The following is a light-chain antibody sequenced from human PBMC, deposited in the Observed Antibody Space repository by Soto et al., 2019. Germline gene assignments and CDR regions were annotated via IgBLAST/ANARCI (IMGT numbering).Light chain of an antibody. V-gene: IGKV3-20*01. CDR2: GAS. Sequence: IVLTQSPGTLSLSPGESATLSCRASQSISSSYLAWYQQKPGQAPRLLIYGASNRATAIPDRFSGSGSGTDFTLTISRLEPEDFAVYYCQQSEDSPGTFGQGTKVEIK. J-gene: IGKJ1*01. CDR3: QQSEDSPGT. CDR1: QSISSSY.